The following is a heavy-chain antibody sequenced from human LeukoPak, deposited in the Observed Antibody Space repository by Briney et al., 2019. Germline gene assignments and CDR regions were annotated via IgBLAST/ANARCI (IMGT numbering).Heavy chain of an antibody. CDR2: MYSGGNT. V-gene: IGHV3-66*01. CDR3: ARVQAVFQNFDY. CDR1: GFTVSSSY. J-gene: IGHJ4*02. Sequence: GGSLRLSCAASGFTVSSSYISWVRQAPGKGLEWVSVMYSGGNTYYADSVKGRFTISRDKSKNTLYLQMNSLRAEDTAVYHRARVQAVFQNFDYWGQGTLVTVSS.